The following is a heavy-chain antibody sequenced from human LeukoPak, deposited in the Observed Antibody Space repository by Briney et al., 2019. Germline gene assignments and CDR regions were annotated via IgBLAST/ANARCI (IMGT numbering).Heavy chain of an antibody. CDR2: IKEDGSGK. D-gene: IGHD3-22*01. J-gene: IGHJ4*02. Sequence: GGSLRLSCAASGFTFSTYWMSWVRQAPGKGLEGVANIKEDGSGKYYGDSVKGRFTISRDNAKNSLYLQMNSLRAEDTAVYYCARDSSGYQWGQGTLVTVSS. V-gene: IGHV3-7*01. CDR3: ARDSSGYQ. CDR1: GFTFSTYW.